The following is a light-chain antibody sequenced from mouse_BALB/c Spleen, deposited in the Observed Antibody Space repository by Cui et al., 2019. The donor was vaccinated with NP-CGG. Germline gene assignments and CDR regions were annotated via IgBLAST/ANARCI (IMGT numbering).Light chain of an antibody. V-gene: IGLV1*01. J-gene: IGLJ1*01. Sequence: QAVLTQESVLTTPPGETVTLTCRSSTGAVTTNNYANWVQEKPDHLFTGLIGGTNNRAPGVPARFSGSLIGDKAALTITGAQTEDEAIYFCALWYSNHWVFGGGTKLTVL. CDR3: ALWYSNHWV. CDR2: GTN. CDR1: TGAVTTNNY.